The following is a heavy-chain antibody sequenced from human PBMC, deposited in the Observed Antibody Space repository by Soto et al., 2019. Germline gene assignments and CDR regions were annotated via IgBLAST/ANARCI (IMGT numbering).Heavy chain of an antibody. CDR1: GGSISSYY. J-gene: IGHJ6*02. CDR2: IYYSGST. CDR3: ARDDSGVYSTNYYGMDV. V-gene: IGHV4-59*01. Sequence: LSLTCTVSGGSISSYYWSWIRQPPGKGLEWIGYIYYSGSTNYNPSLKSRVTISVDTSKNQFSLKLSSVTAADTAVYYCARDDSGVYSTNYYGMDVWGQGTTVTVS. D-gene: IGHD1-26*01.